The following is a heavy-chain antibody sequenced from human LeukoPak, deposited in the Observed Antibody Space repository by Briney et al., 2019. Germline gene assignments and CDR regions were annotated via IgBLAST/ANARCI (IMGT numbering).Heavy chain of an antibody. CDR3: ARIDGADGMDV. D-gene: IGHD5-24*01. V-gene: IGHV1-2*02. CDR1: GYTFTGYY. J-gene: IGHJ6*02. CDR2: INPNSGGT. Sequence: ASVKVSCKASGYTFTGYYMHWVRQAPGQGLEWMGWINPNSGGTNYAQKFQGRVTMTRDTSASTAYMELSSLRSEDTAVYYCARIDGADGMDVWGQGTMVTVSS.